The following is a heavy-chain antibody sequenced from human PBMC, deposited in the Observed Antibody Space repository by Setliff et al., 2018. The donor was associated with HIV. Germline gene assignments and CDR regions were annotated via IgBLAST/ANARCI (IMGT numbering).Heavy chain of an antibody. V-gene: IGHV1-8*01. CDR2: MNPNSGVS. J-gene: IGHJ6*02. Sequence: SVKVSCKPPGHTFTNYDIHWMRRAPGQGLEWMGWMNPNSGVSGYALKFHDRVTMTRDTSITTLYMELSSLTSEDTAVYYCARGKGVGGVIITGGLDVWGQGTTVTVSS. CDR1: GHTFTNYD. CDR3: ARGKGVGGVIITGGLDV. D-gene: IGHD3-10*01.